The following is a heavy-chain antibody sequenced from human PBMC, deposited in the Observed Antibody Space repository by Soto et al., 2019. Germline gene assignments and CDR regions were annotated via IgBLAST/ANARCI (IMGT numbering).Heavy chain of an antibody. CDR1: GFTFNTYC. D-gene: IGHD3-10*01. V-gene: IGHV3-64*01. CDR3: ARGHLLGDYLSYGMDV. Sequence: EVQLIESGGGLVQPGGSLRLSCVGSGFTFNTYCLHWVRQAPGKGLEYLSAISNDGVHTYYANSVKDRFTISRDNSKDTVYLHMGSLRPDDMAVYYCARGHLLGDYLSYGMDVWGRGTTVPVSS. J-gene: IGHJ6*02. CDR2: ISNDGVHT.